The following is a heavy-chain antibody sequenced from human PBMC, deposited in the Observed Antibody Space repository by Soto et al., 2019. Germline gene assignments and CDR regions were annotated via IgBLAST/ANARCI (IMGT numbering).Heavy chain of an antibody. D-gene: IGHD6-19*01. CDR1: GGSISSGGYC. J-gene: IGHJ4*02. V-gene: IGHV4-30-2*01. CDR3: ARVAVAGQIDY. Sequence: SETLSLTCAVSGGSISSGGYCWSWIRQPPGKGLEWIGYIYHSGSTYYNPSLKSRVTISVDRSKNQFSLKLSSVTAADTAVYYCARVAVAGQIDYWGQGTLVTVSS. CDR2: IYHSGST.